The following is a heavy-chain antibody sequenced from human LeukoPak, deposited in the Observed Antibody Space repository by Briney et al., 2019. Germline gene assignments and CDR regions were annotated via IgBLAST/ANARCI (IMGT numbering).Heavy chain of an antibody. D-gene: IGHD1-26*01. Sequence: ASLKVSCKASGYTFTGYYMHWVRQAPGQGLEWMGRINPNSGGTNYAQKFQGRVTMTRDTSISTAYMELSRLRSDDTAVYYCASPVGATDTAALGYWGQGTLVTVSS. J-gene: IGHJ4*02. V-gene: IGHV1-2*06. CDR3: ASPVGATDTAALGY. CDR1: GYTFTGYY. CDR2: INPNSGGT.